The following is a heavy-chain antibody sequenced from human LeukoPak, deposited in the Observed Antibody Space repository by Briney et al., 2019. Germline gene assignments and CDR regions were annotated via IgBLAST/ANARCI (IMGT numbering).Heavy chain of an antibody. CDR2: IDSDGSST. D-gene: IGHD1-14*01. CDR3: ARDNIRSLDY. CDR1: GFTFRTYW. V-gene: IGHV3-74*01. Sequence: GGSLRLSCAASGFTFRTYWMHWARQVPGQGLVWVSRIDSDGSSTSYADFVKGRFTISRDNARNTFYLQMNSLRVEDTAVYYCARDNIRSLDYWGQGTLVTVSS. J-gene: IGHJ4*02.